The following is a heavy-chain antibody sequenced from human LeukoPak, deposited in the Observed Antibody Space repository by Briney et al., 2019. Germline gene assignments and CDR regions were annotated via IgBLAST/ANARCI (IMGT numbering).Heavy chain of an antibody. D-gene: IGHD2-15*01. CDR3: ARESICSGGSCYGTLYYYYYYGMDV. CDR2: IYTSGST. CDR1: GGSISSYY. Sequence: SETLSLTCTVSGGSISSYYWSWIRQPAGKGLEWIGRIYTSGSTNYNPSLKSRVTMSVDTSKNQFSLKLSSVTAADTAVYYCARESICSGGSCYGTLYYYYYYGMDVWGQGTTVTVSS. V-gene: IGHV4-4*07. J-gene: IGHJ6*02.